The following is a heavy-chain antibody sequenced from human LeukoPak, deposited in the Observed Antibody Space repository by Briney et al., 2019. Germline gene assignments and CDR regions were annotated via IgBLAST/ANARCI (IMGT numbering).Heavy chain of an antibody. J-gene: IGHJ3*02. Sequence: GSLRLSCAASGFTFSSYSMNWVRQAPGKGLEWVSYISSSSSTIYYADSVKGRFTISRDNAKNSLYLQMNSLGAEDTAVYYCARMGRFSTGAFDIWGQGTMVTVSS. V-gene: IGHV3-48*04. CDR3: ARMGRFSTGAFDI. CDR1: GFTFSSYS. CDR2: ISSSSSTI. D-gene: IGHD3-3*01.